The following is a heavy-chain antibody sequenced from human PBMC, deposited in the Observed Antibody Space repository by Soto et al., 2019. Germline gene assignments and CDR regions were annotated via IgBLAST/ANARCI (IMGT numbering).Heavy chain of an antibody. CDR2: ISAYNGHT. CDR3: ARGRGRSSWFEISHYFDT. J-gene: IGHJ4*02. CDR1: GYSFTTYG. Sequence: VQLVQSPAEVKKSGASVKVSCQTSGYSFTTYGTSWVRQAPGQGLEWSGWISAYNGHTIYAQDFQVRVTMTTDTSTSTAYRELRRLRYDDTGIYYCARGRGRSSWFEISHYFDTWGQGTLVTVPS. V-gene: IGHV1-18*01. D-gene: IGHD6-13*01.